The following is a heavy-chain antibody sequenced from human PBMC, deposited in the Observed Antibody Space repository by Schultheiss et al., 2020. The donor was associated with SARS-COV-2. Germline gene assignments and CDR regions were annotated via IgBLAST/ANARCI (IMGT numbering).Heavy chain of an antibody. CDR1: GYTFTSYA. CDR3: ASVPSYGYEGLYYFDY. CDR2: INPNSGGT. Sequence: ASVKVSCKASGYTFTSYAMHWVRQAPGQRLEWMGWINPNSGGTNYAQKFQGWVTMTRDTSISTAYVELSRLRSDDTAVYYCASVPSYGYEGLYYFDYWGQGTLVTVSS. J-gene: IGHJ4*02. D-gene: IGHD5-18*01. V-gene: IGHV1-2*04.